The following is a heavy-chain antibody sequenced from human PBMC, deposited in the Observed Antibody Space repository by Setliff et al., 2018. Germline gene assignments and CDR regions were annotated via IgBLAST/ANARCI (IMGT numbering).Heavy chain of an antibody. CDR3: AHDGRWSTIPLDY. Sequence: SGPTLVNPTQTLTLTCTFSGFSLSTSGICVSWIRQPPGKALEWLARIDWDDDQRYSPSLKSRLRITKDASKNQVVLTMTNMGPVDTATYYCAHDGRWSTIPLDYWGQGTQVTVSS. D-gene: IGHD1-26*01. CDR1: GFSLSTSGIC. J-gene: IGHJ4*02. V-gene: IGHV2-5*08. CDR2: IDWDDDQ.